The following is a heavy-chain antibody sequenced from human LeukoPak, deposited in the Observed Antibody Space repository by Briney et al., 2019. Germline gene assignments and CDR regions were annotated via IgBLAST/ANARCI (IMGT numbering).Heavy chain of an antibody. CDR2: IYPGDSDT. Sequence: GESLKISCKGSGYSFTSYWIGWVRQMPGKGLEWMGIIYPGDSDTRYSPSFQGQVTISADKSISTAYLQWSSLKASDTAMYYCARLSCSSTSCYSVGYFDYWGQGTLVTVSS. J-gene: IGHJ4*02. V-gene: IGHV5-51*01. CDR3: ARLSCSSTSCYSVGYFDY. CDR1: GYSFTSYW. D-gene: IGHD2-2*01.